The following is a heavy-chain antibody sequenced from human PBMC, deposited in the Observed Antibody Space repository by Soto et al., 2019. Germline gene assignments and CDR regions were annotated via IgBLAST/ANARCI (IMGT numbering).Heavy chain of an antibody. CDR1: GYTFTSYY. J-gene: IGHJ4*02. CDR2: INPSGGST. CDR3: AREAHEYYYDSSGYYYLHY. D-gene: IGHD3-22*01. V-gene: IGHV1-46*01. Sequence: QVQLVQSGAEVKKPGASVKVSCKASGYTFTSYYMHWVRQAPGQGLEWMGIINPSGGSTSYAQKFQGRVTMTRDTSTSTVYMELSSLRSEDTAVYYCAREAHEYYYDSSGYYYLHYWGQGTLVTVSS.